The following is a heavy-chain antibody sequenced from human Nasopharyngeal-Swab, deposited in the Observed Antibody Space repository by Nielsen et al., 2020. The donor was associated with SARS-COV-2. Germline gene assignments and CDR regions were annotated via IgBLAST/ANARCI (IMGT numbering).Heavy chain of an antibody. Sequence: SCTVSGGSISSGDYYWSWIRQPPGKGLEWIGYIYYSGSTYYNPSLKSRVTVSVDTSKNQFSLKLSSVTAADTAVYYCAKGLEMATADYWGQGTLVTVSS. D-gene: IGHD5-24*01. CDR2: IYYSGST. J-gene: IGHJ4*02. CDR3: AKGLEMATADY. V-gene: IGHV4-30-4*01. CDR1: GGSISSGDYY.